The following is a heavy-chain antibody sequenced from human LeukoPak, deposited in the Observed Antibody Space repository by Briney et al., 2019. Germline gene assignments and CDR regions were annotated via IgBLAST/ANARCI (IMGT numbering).Heavy chain of an antibody. D-gene: IGHD6-13*01. J-gene: IGHJ4*02. CDR3: ARGYSSSRHFDY. Sequence: SETLSLTCTVSGGSITGSRFYWGWIRQPPGKGLEWIGSISQSGSSYDNLSLKSRVTMSVDTSKNQFSLKLNSLTAADTAVYYCARGYSSSRHFDYWGQGTLVTVSS. V-gene: IGHV4-39*07. CDR2: ISQSGSS. CDR1: GGSITGSRFY.